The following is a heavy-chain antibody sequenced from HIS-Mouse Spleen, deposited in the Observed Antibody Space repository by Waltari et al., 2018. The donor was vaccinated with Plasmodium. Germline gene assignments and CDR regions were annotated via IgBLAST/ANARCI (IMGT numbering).Heavy chain of an antibody. D-gene: IGHD6-13*01. Sequence: EVQLVESGGGLVQPGGSLRLSCAASGFTFSSYWMSWVRQAPGKGMEWVANIKQDGREKYYVDSVKGRFTISRDNAKNALYLQMNSLRAEDTAVYYCASSWYWYFDLWGRGTLVTVSS. J-gene: IGHJ2*01. V-gene: IGHV3-7*01. CDR1: GFTFSSYW. CDR2: IKQDGREK. CDR3: ASSWYWYFDL.